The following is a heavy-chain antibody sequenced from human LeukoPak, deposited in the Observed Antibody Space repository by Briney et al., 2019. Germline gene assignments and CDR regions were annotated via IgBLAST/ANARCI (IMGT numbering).Heavy chain of an antibody. D-gene: IGHD2-2*01. J-gene: IGHJ6*03. V-gene: IGHV1-69*05. CDR1: GYTFTSYG. CDR3: ARSPRLVVPAAPHYYYYMDV. Sequence: GASVKVSCKASGYTFTSYGISWVRQAPGQGLEWMGGIIPIFGTANYAQKFQGRVTITTDESTSTAYMELSSLRSEDTAVYYCARSPRLVVPAAPHYYYYMDVWGKGTTVTVSS. CDR2: IIPIFGTA.